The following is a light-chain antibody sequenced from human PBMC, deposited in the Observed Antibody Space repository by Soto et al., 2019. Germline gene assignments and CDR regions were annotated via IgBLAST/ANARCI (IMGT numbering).Light chain of an antibody. Sequence: EIVLTQSPGTLSLSPGERATLSCRASQSVRSSDLAWYQQKPGQTPSLLIYGASSRATGTPDRFSGSGSGTDFTLTISRLEPEDFAVYYCQQYGTSPLTFGGGTKVEI. CDR1: QSVRSSD. V-gene: IGKV3-20*01. CDR3: QQYGTSPLT. CDR2: GAS. J-gene: IGKJ4*01.